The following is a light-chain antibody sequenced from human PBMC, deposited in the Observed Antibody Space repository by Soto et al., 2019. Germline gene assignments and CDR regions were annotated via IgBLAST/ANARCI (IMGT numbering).Light chain of an antibody. CDR2: GAS. CDR1: QSVSSSY. J-gene: IGKJ2*01. V-gene: IGKV3-20*01. Sequence: EIVLTQSPGTLSLSPGERATLSCRASQSVSSSYLAWYQQKPGQAPRLLIYGASSRATGIPDWFSGSGSGTDFNLTSSRLETEDFAVYYCQQYGSSPPYTFGQGTKLEIK. CDR3: QQYGSSPPYT.